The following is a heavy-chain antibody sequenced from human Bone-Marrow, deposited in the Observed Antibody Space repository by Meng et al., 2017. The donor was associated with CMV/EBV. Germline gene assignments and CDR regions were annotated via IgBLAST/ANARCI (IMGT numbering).Heavy chain of an antibody. Sequence: SETLSLTCSVSGGSISGYQWAWVRQAPGKGLEWIGHSTGSATYNPSLKSRVTISVDASKKQFSLKLSSVTAADTAVYYCAIAGYSVIGAFDIWGQGTMVTVSS. CDR1: GGSISGYQ. V-gene: IGHV4-4*09. CDR2: STGSA. J-gene: IGHJ3*02. CDR3: AIAGYSVIGAFDI. D-gene: IGHD2-15*01.